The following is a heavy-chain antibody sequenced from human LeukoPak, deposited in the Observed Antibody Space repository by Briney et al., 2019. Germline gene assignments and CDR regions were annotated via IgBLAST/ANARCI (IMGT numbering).Heavy chain of an antibody. D-gene: IGHD2-15*01. CDR1: GFTFSSYA. J-gene: IGHJ5*02. CDR3: AREGGGYCSGINCWKWFDP. Sequence: GGSLRLSCAASGFTFSSYAMSWVRQAPGKGLEWVSAISGSGGSTYYADSVKGRFTISRDNSKNTLYLHMNSLRAEDTAVYYCAREGGGYCSGINCWKWFDPWGQGTLVTVSS. V-gene: IGHV3-23*01. CDR2: ISGSGGST.